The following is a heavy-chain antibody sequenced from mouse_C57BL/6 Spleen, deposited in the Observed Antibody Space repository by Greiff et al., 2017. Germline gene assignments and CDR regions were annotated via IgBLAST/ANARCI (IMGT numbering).Heavy chain of an antibody. V-gene: IGHV5-9*01. CDR3: ARQTGKGYFDV. CDR1: GFTFSSYT. D-gene: IGHD4-1*01. Sequence: EVKVEESGGGLVKPGGSLKLSCAASGFTFSSYTMSWVRQTPEKRLEWVATISGGGGNTYYPDSVKGRFTISRDNAKNTLYLQMSSLRSEDTALYYCARQTGKGYFDVWGTGTTVTVSS. J-gene: IGHJ1*03. CDR2: ISGGGGNT.